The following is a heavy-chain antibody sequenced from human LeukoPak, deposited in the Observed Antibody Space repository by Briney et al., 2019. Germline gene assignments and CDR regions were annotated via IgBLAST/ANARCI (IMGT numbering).Heavy chain of an antibody. J-gene: IGHJ3*02. CDR3: AREVMRREYSSYAFDI. CDR1: GYTFTSYG. D-gene: IGHD6-6*01. Sequence: ASVKVSCKASGYTFTSYGISWVRQAPGQGLEWMGWISAYNGNTNYAQKLQGRVTRTTDTSTSTAYMELRSLRSDDTAVYYCAREVMRREYSSYAFDIWGQGTMVTVSS. V-gene: IGHV1-18*01. CDR2: ISAYNGNT.